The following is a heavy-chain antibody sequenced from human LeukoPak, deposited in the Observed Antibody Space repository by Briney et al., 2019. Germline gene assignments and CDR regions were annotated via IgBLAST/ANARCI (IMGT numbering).Heavy chain of an antibody. CDR1: GFTFSSYE. Sequence: TGGSLRLSCAASGFTFSSYEMNWVRQAPGKGLEWVSYISSSGSTIYYADSVKGRFTIPRDNAKNSLYLQMNSLRAEDTAVYYCAREGYYGSGSYEYYGMDVWGKGTTVTVSS. CDR3: AREGYYGSGSYEYYGMDV. V-gene: IGHV3-48*03. D-gene: IGHD3-10*01. CDR2: ISSSGSTI. J-gene: IGHJ6*04.